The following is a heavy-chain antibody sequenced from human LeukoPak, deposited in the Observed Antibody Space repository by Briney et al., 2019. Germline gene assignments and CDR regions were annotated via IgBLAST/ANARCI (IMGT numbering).Heavy chain of an antibody. Sequence: GGSLRLSCAASGFTFSSYSMNWVRQAPGKGLEWVSLISGDGGSTYYADSVKGRFTISRDNSKNSLYLQMNSLRTEDTALYYCAKDPLGLGKGVWGQGTTVTVSS. D-gene: IGHD3-16*01. J-gene: IGHJ6*02. CDR3: AKDPLGLGKGV. V-gene: IGHV3-43*02. CDR2: ISGDGGST. CDR1: GFTFSSYS.